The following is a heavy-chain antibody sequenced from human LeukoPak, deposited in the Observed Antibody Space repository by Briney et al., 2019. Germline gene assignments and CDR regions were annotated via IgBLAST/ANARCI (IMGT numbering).Heavy chain of an antibody. J-gene: IGHJ4*02. D-gene: IGHD5-18*01. CDR3: ARRAMTERGVSYGLDY. CDR2: ISTSRNYI. Sequence: PGGSLRLSCAGSGFTSSSYSMNWVRQAPGKGLEWVSSISTSRNYIYYADSVTGRFTISRDNAKNSLYLQMNSLRAEDTAVYYCARRAMTERGVSYGLDYWGQGTLVTVSS. CDR1: GFTSSSYS. V-gene: IGHV3-21*01.